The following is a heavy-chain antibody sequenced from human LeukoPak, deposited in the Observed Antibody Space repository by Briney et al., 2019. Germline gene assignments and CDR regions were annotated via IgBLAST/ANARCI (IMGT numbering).Heavy chain of an antibody. CDR2: ISGYSGNT. CDR3: ASKGSGYWAHFDY. Sequence: GASVKVSCKTSGFTFTSYGLSWVRQAPGQGLEWMGWISGYSGNTNYAQKFQGRVRITADKSTSTAYMELSSLRSEDTAVYYCASKGSGYWAHFDYWGQGTLVTVSS. CDR1: GFTFTSYG. J-gene: IGHJ4*02. D-gene: IGHD3-22*01. V-gene: IGHV1-18*01.